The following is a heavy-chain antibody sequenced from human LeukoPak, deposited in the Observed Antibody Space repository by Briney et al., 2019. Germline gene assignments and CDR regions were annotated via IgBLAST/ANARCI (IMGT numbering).Heavy chain of an antibody. J-gene: IGHJ5*02. Sequence: ASVKVSCKASGGTFSSYAIIWVRQAPGQGLEWMGRIIPILGVANYAQKFQGRVTITADKSTSTAYMELSSLRSEDTAVYYCAREDYGYSSWGQGTLVTVSS. CDR1: GGTFSSYA. V-gene: IGHV1-69*04. D-gene: IGHD5-18*01. CDR2: IIPILGVA. CDR3: AREDYGYSS.